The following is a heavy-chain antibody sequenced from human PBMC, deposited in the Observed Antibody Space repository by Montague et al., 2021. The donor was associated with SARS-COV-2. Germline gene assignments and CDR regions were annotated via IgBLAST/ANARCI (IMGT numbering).Heavy chain of an antibody. Sequence: SETLSLTCTVSGGSISSSSYYWGWIRQPPGKGLEWIGYIYYSGSTNYNPSLKSRVTISVDTSKNQSSLKLSSVTAADTAVYYCARHALGYFDWLNEGYFDYWGQGTLVTVSS. CDR3: ARHALGYFDWLNEGYFDY. CDR2: IYYSGST. D-gene: IGHD3-9*01. CDR1: GGSISSSSYY. J-gene: IGHJ4*02. V-gene: IGHV4-61*05.